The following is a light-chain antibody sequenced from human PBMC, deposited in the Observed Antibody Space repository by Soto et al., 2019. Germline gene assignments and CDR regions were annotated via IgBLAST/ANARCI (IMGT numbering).Light chain of an antibody. J-gene: IGLJ1*01. V-gene: IGLV1-40*01. Sequence: QAVVTQPPSVSGAPGQRVTISCIGGSSNIGAGYEVHWYQQLPGTVPKLMIYEGSKRPSGVSNRFSGSKSGNTASLTISGLQAEDEADYYCCSYAGSSTFYVFGTGTKLTV. CDR1: SSNIGAGYE. CDR3: CSYAGSSTFYV. CDR2: EGS.